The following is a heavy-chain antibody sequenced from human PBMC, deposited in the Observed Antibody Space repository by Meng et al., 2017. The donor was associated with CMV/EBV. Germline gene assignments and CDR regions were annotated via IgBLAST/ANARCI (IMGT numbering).Heavy chain of an antibody. Sequence: LSLTCAASGFTVSSHYMSWVRQAPGKGLEWVSVIYSGGSTYYADSVKGRFTISRDNSKNTLYLQMNSLRAEDTAVYYCARVHFGDYGMDYWGQGTLVTVSS. J-gene: IGHJ4*02. CDR2: IYSGGST. CDR3: ARVHFGDYGMDY. CDR1: GFTVSSHY. V-gene: IGHV3-66*02. D-gene: IGHD4-17*01.